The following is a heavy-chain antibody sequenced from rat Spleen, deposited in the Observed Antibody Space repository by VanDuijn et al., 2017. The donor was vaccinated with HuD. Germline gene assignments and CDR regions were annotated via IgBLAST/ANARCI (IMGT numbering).Heavy chain of an antibody. CDR2: ISYDSSSI. J-gene: IGHJ2*01. V-gene: IGHV5-7*01. CDR1: GFTFSHYD. CDR3: ARRHYGYNSYFDY. Sequence: EVQLVETGCGLVQPGRSMKLSCAASGFTFSHYDIAGVRQAPKKGLEWVAFISYDSSSIFYRNSVKGRFTISRDNAKSTLSLQMDSLRSEDTATYYCARRHYGYNSYFDYWGQGVMVTVSS. D-gene: IGHD1-9*01.